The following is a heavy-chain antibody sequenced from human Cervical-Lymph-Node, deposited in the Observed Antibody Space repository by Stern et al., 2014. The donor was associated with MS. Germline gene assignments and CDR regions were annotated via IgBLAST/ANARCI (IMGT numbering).Heavy chain of an antibody. V-gene: IGHV4-59*01. CDR3: ARDSTAWSPSFDY. CDR1: GGSISGYY. J-gene: IGHJ4*02. D-gene: IGHD1-1*01. CDR2: VYYGGKT. Sequence: VQLEESGPGLVKPSGTLSLTCAVSGGSISGYYLNWIRQSPGKGLEGIGSVYYGGKTNCDPSLNGRVTISLDTSKSQFFLKLSSVTAGDTAVYYCARDSTAWSPSFDYWGQGTLVTVSS.